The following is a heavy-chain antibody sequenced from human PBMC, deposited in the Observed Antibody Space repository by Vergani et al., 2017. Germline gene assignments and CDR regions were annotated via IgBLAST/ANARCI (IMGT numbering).Heavy chain of an antibody. CDR3: ARGTPGYQGGDRRFDP. CDR1: GFTFSSYS. CDR2: ISSSSTTI. J-gene: IGHJ5*02. V-gene: IGHV3-48*01. D-gene: IGHD5-12*01. Sequence: GQLVESGGGIVQPGRSLRLSCAASGFTFSSYSMSWVRQAPGKGLEWVSFISSSSTTISYADSVKGRFTISRDNGEYSLYLQMNSLRAEDTAVYFCARGTPGYQGGDRRFDPWGQGTLVTVSS.